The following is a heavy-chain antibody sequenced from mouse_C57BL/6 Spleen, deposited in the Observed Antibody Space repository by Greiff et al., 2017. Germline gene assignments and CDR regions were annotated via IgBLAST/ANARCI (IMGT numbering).Heavy chain of an antibody. CDR2: IDPNSGGT. CDR1: GYTFTSYW. CDR3: ARHWRGYYCDY. D-gene: IGHD4-1*01. V-gene: IGHV1-72*01. J-gene: IGHJ2*01. Sequence: QVQLQQPGAELVKPGASVKLSCKASGYTFTSYWMHWVKQRPGRGLEWIGRIDPNSGGTKYNEKFKSKATLTVDKPSSTAHMQLSSLTSVASAVYYCARHWRGYYCDYWGKGTTHTVSS.